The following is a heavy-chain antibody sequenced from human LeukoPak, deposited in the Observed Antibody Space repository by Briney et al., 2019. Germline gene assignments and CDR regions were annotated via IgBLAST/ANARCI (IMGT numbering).Heavy chain of an antibody. CDR1: GYTFTSYA. V-gene: IGHV1-3*04. CDR2: INIGNANT. J-gene: IGHJ4*02. CDR3: AKVNGDNTFDY. D-gene: IGHD7-27*01. Sequence: GASVKVSCKASGYTFTSYAMHWVRQAPGQRLEWMGWINIGNANTKYSQKFQGRVTITRDTSASIAYMELSSLRPEDTAVYYCAKVNGDNTFDYWGQGTLVTVSS.